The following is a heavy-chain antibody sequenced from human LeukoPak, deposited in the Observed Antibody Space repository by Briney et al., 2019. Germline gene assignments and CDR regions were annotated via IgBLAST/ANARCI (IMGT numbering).Heavy chain of an antibody. D-gene: IGHD3-16*01. CDR3: ARGGPGGVTFDY. CDR2: INSDGSST. Sequence: GGSLRLSCAASGFTFSSYWMHWVRQAPGKGLVWVSRINSDGSSTSYADSVKGRFTISRDNDKNTLYLQMNSLRAEDTAVYYCARGGPGGVTFDYWGQGTLVTVSS. V-gene: IGHV3-74*01. J-gene: IGHJ4*02. CDR1: GFTFSSYW.